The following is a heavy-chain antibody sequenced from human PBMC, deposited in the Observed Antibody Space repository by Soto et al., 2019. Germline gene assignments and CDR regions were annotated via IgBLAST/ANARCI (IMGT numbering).Heavy chain of an antibody. CDR1: GYTFTSYY. V-gene: IGHV1-46*01. D-gene: IGHD5-12*01. Sequence: GASVKVSCKASGYTFTSYYMHWVRQAPGQGLEWMGITNPSGGSTSYAQKFQGRVTMTRDTSTSTVYMELSSLRSEDTAVYYCARPAVEMATITHFDYWGQGTLVTVSS. J-gene: IGHJ4*02. CDR3: ARPAVEMATITHFDY. CDR2: TNPSGGST.